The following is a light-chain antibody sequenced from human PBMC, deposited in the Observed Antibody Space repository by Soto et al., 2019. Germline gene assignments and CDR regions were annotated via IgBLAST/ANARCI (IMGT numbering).Light chain of an antibody. CDR3: QAWDSSTYV. Sequence: QSALTQPASVSGSPGQSITISCTGTSSDVGGYDYVSWYQHHPGKAPKLVISEVTNRPSGVSDRFSGSRSGNTASLTISGLQAEDEADYYCQAWDSSTYVFGTGTKLTVL. CDR2: EVT. CDR1: SSDVGGYDY. V-gene: IGLV2-14*01. J-gene: IGLJ1*01.